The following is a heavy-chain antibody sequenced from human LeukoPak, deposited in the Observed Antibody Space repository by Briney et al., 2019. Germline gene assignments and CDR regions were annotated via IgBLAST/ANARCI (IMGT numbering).Heavy chain of an antibody. V-gene: IGHV4-59*01. Sequence: SETLSLTCTVSGGSISSYYWSWIRQPPGKGLEWIGYIYYSGSTNYNPSLKSRVTISVDTSENQFSLKLSSVTAADTAVYYCARATKDILTGYYIESYGMDVWGQGTTVTVSS. CDR1: GGSISSYY. J-gene: IGHJ6*02. D-gene: IGHD3-9*01. CDR2: IYYSGST. CDR3: ARATKDILTGYYIESYGMDV.